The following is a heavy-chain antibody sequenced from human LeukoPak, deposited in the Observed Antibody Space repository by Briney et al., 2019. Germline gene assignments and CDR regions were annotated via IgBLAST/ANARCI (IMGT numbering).Heavy chain of an antibody. D-gene: IGHD6-13*01. Sequence: GGSLRLSCAASGFTFSSYGMHWVRQAPGKGLEWVAVIWYDGSNKYYADSVKGRFTISRDNSKNTLYLQMNSLRAEDTAVYYCARDEWSIAAAPFDYWGQGTLVTVSS. V-gene: IGHV3-33*01. CDR1: GFTFSSYG. CDR3: ARDEWSIAAAPFDY. J-gene: IGHJ4*02. CDR2: IWYDGSNK.